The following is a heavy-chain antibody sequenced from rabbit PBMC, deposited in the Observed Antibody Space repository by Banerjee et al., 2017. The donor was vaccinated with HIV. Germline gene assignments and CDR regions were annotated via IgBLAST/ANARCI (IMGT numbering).Heavy chain of an antibody. Sequence: QEQLEDSGGDLVKPGASLTLTCTASGFSFSSSYYMCWVRQAPGKGLEWIACIYAGSRGNTYYASWAKGRFTISKTSSTTVTLQMTSLTAADTATYFCTSADDNTLYFKLWGQGTLVTVS. D-gene: IGHD2-1*01. CDR2: IYAGSRGNT. V-gene: IGHV1S45*01. CDR3: TSADDNTLYFKL. CDR1: GFSFSSSYY. J-gene: IGHJ4*01.